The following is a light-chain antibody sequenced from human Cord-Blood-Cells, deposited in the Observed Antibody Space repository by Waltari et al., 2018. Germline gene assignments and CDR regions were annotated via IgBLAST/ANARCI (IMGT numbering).Light chain of an antibody. CDR1: SSYVGGYNY. CDR3: SSYTSSSTLV. V-gene: IGLV2-14*01. Sequence: QSALTQPASVSGSPGQSITISCPGTSSYVGGYNYVSWYQQHPGKAPKLMSYDVSNRPSGVSNRFSGSKSGNTASLTISGLQAEDEADYYCSSYTSSSTLVFGTGTKVTVL. CDR2: DVS. J-gene: IGLJ1*01.